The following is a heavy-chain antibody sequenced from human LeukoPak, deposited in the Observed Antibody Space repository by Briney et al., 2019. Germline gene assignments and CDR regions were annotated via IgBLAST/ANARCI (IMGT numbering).Heavy chain of an antibody. V-gene: IGHV4-61*02. CDR1: GGSISSGSYY. Sequence: KPSETLSLTCTVSGGSISSGSYYWSWIRQPAGKGLEWIGRIYTSGSTNYNPSLKSRVTMSVDTSKNQFSLKLSSVTAADTAVYYCARDLGAAAWEGFDYWGQGTLVTVSS. J-gene: IGHJ4*02. D-gene: IGHD6-13*01. CDR3: ARDLGAAAWEGFDY. CDR2: IYTSGST.